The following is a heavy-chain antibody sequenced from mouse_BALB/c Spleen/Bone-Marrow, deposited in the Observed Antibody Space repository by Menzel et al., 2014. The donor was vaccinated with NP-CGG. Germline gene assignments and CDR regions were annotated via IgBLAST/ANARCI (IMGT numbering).Heavy chain of an antibody. V-gene: IGHV1-63*01. CDR3: ARPQFISGRYYAMDY. D-gene: IGHD1-2*01. CDR2: IYPGSGNT. CDR1: GYAFTNYW. Sequence: QVQLQQSGAELVRPGTSVKISCKASGYAFTNYWLDWVKQSPGHGLEWIGDIYPGSGNTYFNEKFKGKATLTADKSSSTAYTQLSSLTSEDSAVYFCARPQFISGRYYAMDYWGQGTSVTVSS. J-gene: IGHJ4*01.